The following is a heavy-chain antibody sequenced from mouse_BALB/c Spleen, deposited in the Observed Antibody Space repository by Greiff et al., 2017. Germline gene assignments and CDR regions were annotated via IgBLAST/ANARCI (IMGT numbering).Heavy chain of an antibody. D-gene: IGHD1-1*01. CDR3: ARSWRGSSPFDY. V-gene: IGHV3-2*02. CDR1: GYSITSDYA. Sequence: EVQLQESGPGLVKPSQSLSLTCTVTGYSITSDYAWNWIRQFPGNKLEWMGYISYSGSTSYNPSLKSRISITRDTSKNQFFLQLNSVTTEDTATYYCARSWRGSSPFDYWGQGTTLTVSS. J-gene: IGHJ2*01. CDR2: ISYSGST.